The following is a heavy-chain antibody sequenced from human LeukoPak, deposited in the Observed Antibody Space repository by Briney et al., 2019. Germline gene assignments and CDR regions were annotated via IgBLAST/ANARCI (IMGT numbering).Heavy chain of an antibody. Sequence: VASVKVSCKASGGTFSSHAISWVRQPPAQGLEWMGRIIPILGIANYAHKFQGRVTITADKSTSPAYVEWSSLRSEDTAVYYCARDRGTEADRNFDYWGQGTLVTVSS. CDR1: GGTFSSHA. CDR2: IIPILGIA. V-gene: IGHV1-69*04. D-gene: IGHD3-16*01. J-gene: IGHJ4*02. CDR3: ARDRGTEADRNFDY.